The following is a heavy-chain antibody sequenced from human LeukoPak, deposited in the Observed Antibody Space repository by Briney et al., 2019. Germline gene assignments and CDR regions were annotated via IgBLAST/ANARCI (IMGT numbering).Heavy chain of an antibody. CDR3: ARDEGYISPTHFDY. CDR1: GFTFSSYW. Sequence: GGSLRLSCAASGFTFSSYWMSWVRQAPGKGLEWVANIKQDGNEKDYVDSVGGRFTISRDNAKNSLYLQMNSLRAEDTAVYYCARDEGYISPTHFDYWGQGTLVTVSS. J-gene: IGHJ4*02. CDR2: IKQDGNEK. D-gene: IGHD6-13*01. V-gene: IGHV3-7*01.